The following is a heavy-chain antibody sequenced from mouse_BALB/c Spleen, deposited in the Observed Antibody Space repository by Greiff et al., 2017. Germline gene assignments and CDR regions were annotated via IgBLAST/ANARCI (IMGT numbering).Heavy chain of an antibody. Sequence: QVQLKESGPGLVAPSQSLSITCTVSGFSLTSYGVHWVRQPPGKGLEWLGVIWAGGSTNYNSALMSRLSISKDNSKSQVFLKMNSLQTDDTAMYYCARGPNSLLRLLAYWGQGTLVTVSA. J-gene: IGHJ3*01. D-gene: IGHD1-2*01. CDR2: IWAGGST. CDR3: ARGPNSLLRLLAY. V-gene: IGHV2-9*02. CDR1: GFSLTSYG.